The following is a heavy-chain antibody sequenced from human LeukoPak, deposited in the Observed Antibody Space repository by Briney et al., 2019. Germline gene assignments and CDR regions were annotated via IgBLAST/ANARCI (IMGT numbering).Heavy chain of an antibody. V-gene: IGHV1-2*02. CDR3: AKDREMATGGFDI. Sequence: ASVKVSCKASGYTFTGYYIHWVRQAPGQGLEWMGWINPNSGATSYAQKFQGRVTITADISTSTAYMELNSLRYEDTAVYYCAKDREMATGGFDIWGQGTMVTVYS. D-gene: IGHD5-24*01. CDR2: INPNSGAT. J-gene: IGHJ3*02. CDR1: GYTFTGYY.